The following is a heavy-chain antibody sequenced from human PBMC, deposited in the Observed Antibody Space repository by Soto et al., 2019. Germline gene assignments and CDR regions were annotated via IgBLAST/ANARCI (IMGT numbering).Heavy chain of an antibody. J-gene: IGHJ4*02. V-gene: IGHV4-59*01. CDR3: ARVARYGDYVDY. CDR2: IYYSGST. CDR1: GGYISSYY. D-gene: IGHD4-17*01. Sequence: PSETLSLTCTVSGGYISSYYWSWLRQPPGKGLEWIGYIYYSGSTNYNPSLKSRVTISVDTSKNQFSLKLSSVTAADTAVYYCARVARYGDYVDYWGQGTLVTVSS.